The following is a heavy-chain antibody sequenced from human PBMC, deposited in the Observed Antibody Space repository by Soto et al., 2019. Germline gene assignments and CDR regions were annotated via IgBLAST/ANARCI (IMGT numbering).Heavy chain of an antibody. V-gene: IGHV3-13*01. CDR1: GFTFSGFY. D-gene: IGHD2-15*01. J-gene: IGHJ4*02. CDR3: ERGQEVGAHFFDS. CDR2: IGTAGDT. Sequence: GSLSLSCEASGFTFSGFYMHWVRQPTGKGLEWVSTIGTAGDTYYAVSVKGRFTISRDDAKNSLSLQMNSLRAGDTAVYFCERGQEVGAHFFDSWGQGTQVTVSS.